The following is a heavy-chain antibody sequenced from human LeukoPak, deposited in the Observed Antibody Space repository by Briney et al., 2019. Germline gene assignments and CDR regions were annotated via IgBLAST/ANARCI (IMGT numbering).Heavy chain of an antibody. D-gene: IGHD6-19*01. Sequence: PSETLSLTCTVSGGSISSYYWSWIRQPPGKGLEWIGYIYYSGSTNYNPSLKSRVTISVDTSKNQFSLKLSSVTAADTAVYYCARAPELYSSGWSSYEYGMDVWGQGTTVTVSS. CDR1: GGSISSYY. CDR3: ARAPELYSSGWSSYEYGMDV. J-gene: IGHJ6*02. V-gene: IGHV4-59*01. CDR2: IYYSGST.